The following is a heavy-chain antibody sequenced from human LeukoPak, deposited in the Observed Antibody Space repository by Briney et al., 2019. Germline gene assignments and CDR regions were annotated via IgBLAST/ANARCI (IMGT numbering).Heavy chain of an antibody. J-gene: IGHJ4*02. V-gene: IGHV1-69*13. D-gene: IGHD5-24*01. CDR3: ASGVDGYNGY. CDR1: GGTFSSYA. CDR2: IIPIFGTA. Sequence: SVKVSCKASGGTFSSYAISWVRQAPGEELEWMGGIIPIFGTANYAQKFQGRVTITADESTSTAYMELSSLRSEDTAVYYCASGVDGYNGYWGQGTLVTVSS.